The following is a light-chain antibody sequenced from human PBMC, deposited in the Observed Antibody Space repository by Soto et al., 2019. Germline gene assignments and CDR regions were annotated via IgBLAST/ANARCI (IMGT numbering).Light chain of an antibody. CDR3: QQYNSYSGR. Sequence: DIQMTQSPSSLSASVGVRVTVTCRTSQDIGTYLAWYQQIPGKAPNLLIYKASTLESGVPSRFSGSGSGTEFTLTISSLQPDDFATYYCQQYNSYSGRFGQGTKVDIK. CDR2: KAS. J-gene: IGKJ1*01. CDR1: QDIGTY. V-gene: IGKV1-5*03.